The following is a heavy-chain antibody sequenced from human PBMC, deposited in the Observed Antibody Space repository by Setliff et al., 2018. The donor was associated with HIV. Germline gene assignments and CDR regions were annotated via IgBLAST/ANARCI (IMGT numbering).Heavy chain of an antibody. CDR2: ITGSGGST. V-gene: IGHV3-23*01. CDR3: AKASRGEYYDNSGFFVTYFGY. CDR1: GFSFRSYA. D-gene: IGHD3-22*01. Sequence: PGESLRLSCKASGFSFRSYAMSWVRQAPGKGLEWVSGITGSGGSTYYADSVKGRSTISRDNSGDTLYLHINSLRAEDTAVYYCAKASRGEYYDNSGFFVTYFGYWGQGKLVTVSS. J-gene: IGHJ4*02.